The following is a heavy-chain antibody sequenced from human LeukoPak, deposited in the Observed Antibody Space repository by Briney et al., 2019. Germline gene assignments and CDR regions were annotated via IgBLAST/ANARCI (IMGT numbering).Heavy chain of an antibody. V-gene: IGHV4-59*01. CDR1: GGSISSYY. CDR3: AGGLVVPAAMVGFDP. D-gene: IGHD2-2*01. Sequence: SETLSLTCTVSGGSISSYYWSWIRQPPGKGLEWIGYIYYSGSTNSNPSLKSRVTISVDTSKNQFSLKLSSVTAADTAVYYCAGGLVVPAAMVGFDPWGQGTLVTVSS. CDR2: IYYSGST. J-gene: IGHJ5*02.